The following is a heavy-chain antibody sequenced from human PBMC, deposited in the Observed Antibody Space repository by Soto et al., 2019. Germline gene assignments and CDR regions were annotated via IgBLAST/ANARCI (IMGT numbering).Heavy chain of an antibody. D-gene: IGHD3-3*01. J-gene: IGHJ3*01. CDR2: ISGSGGST. Sequence: EVQLLESGGGLVQPGESLRLSCAASGFTFRSYAMTWVRQAPGKGLEWVSEISGSGGSTYYAESVKGRFTISRDNSKKTMYLQMNSLRAEDTALYYCAKDSLFTFFWSGVVHDTFDVWGQGTKVTVSS. V-gene: IGHV3-23*01. CDR3: AKDSLFTFFWSGVVHDTFDV. CDR1: GFTFRSYA.